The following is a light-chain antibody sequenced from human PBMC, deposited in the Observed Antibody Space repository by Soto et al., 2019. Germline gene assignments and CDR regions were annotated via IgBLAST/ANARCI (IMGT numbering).Light chain of an antibody. CDR1: SSNIGAGYD. Sequence: QPVLTQPPSVSGAPGQRVTISCTGNSSNIGAGYDVHWYKQLPGTAPKLLIHGDSSRPSGVPDRFSGSKSGTSASLAITGLQAEDEADYYCQSYDNSLGVGVFGGGTQLTA. V-gene: IGLV1-40*01. J-gene: IGLJ7*02. CDR3: QSYDNSLGVGV. CDR2: GDS.